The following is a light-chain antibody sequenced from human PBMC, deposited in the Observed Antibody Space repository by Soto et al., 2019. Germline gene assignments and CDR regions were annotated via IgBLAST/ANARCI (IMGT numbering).Light chain of an antibody. CDR2: GAS. CDR3: QQYNNWPPIT. V-gene: IGKV3-15*01. J-gene: IGKJ5*01. Sequence: ETVMTQSPATLSVSPGERATLSCRASQSVKSNLAWYQQKPGQAPRLLIYGASTRATDIPARFSGSGSGTEFTLTISGLQSEDFAVYYCQQYNNWPPITFGQGTRLEMK. CDR1: QSVKSN.